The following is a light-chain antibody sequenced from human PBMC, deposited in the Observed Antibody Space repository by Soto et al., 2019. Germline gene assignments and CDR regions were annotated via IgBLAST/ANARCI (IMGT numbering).Light chain of an antibody. Sequence: QSALTQPASVSGSPGQSITISCTGTSSDVGDYNYVSWYQQHPGKAPKLMIYDVSIRPSGVSNRFSGSKSGNTASLTISGLQAEDEADYYCSSYTSSSSYVFAPGTKLTVL. J-gene: IGLJ1*01. CDR2: DVS. CDR3: SSYTSSSSYV. CDR1: SSDVGDYNY. V-gene: IGLV2-14*01.